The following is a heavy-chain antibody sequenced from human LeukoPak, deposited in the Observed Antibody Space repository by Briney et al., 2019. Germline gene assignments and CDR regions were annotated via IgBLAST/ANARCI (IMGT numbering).Heavy chain of an antibody. D-gene: IGHD6-6*01. CDR1: GGSFSVYY. CDR3: ASGGYSSSLYY. CDR2: INHSGST. J-gene: IGHJ4*02. V-gene: IGHV4-34*01. Sequence: SETLSLTCAVYGGSFSVYYWSWIRQPPGKGLEWIGEINHSGSTNYNPSLKSRVTIPVDTSKNQFSLKLSSVTAADTAVYYCASGGYSSSLYYWGQGNLVTVSS.